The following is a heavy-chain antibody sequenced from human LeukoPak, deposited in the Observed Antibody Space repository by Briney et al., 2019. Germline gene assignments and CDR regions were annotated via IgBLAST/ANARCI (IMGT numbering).Heavy chain of an antibody. Sequence: SGGSLRLSCAASGFTFSSYSMNWVRQAPGKGLEWVSSISSSSSYIYYADSVKGRFTISRDNAKNSLYLQMNSLRAEDTAVYYCARDRETGVDTSRSTQNWGQGTLVTVSS. D-gene: IGHD5-18*01. V-gene: IGHV3-21*01. J-gene: IGHJ4*02. CDR2: ISSSSSYI. CDR1: GFTFSSYS. CDR3: ARDRETGVDTSRSTQN.